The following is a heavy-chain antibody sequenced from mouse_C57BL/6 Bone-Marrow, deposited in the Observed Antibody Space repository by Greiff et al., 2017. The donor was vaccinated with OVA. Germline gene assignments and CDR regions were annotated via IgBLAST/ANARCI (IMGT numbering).Heavy chain of an antibody. CDR2: IRYDGSN. J-gene: IGHJ3*01. V-gene: IGHV3-6*01. D-gene: IGHD2-3*01. Sequence: ESGLGLVKPSQSLSLTCSVTGYSITSGYYWNWIRRFPGNQLEWMGYIRYDGSNNYNPSLKNRISITRDTSKNRVFLKLNSVTTEDTAAYYCARGDGYLKWFAYWGQGTLVTVSA. CDR3: ARGDGYLKWFAY. CDR1: GYSITSGYY.